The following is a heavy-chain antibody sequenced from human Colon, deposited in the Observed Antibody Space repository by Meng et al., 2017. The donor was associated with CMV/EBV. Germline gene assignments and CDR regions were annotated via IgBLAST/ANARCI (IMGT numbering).Heavy chain of an antibody. V-gene: IGHV4-31*03. CDR2: IHYSGRN. D-gene: IGHD7-27*01. CDR3: ARRGAWGDYDGLDV. J-gene: IGHJ6*02. CDR1: GVSISTGGYY. Sequence: SETLSLTCTVSGVSISTGGYYWNWIRQHPGKGPEWIGYIHYSGRNDYNPSLKSRVTISPDYSKNQVSLKLTSVTAADTAVYFCARRGAWGDYDGLDVWGPGTTVTVSS.